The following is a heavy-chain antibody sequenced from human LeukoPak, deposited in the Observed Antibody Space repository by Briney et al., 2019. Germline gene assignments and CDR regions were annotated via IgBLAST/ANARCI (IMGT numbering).Heavy chain of an antibody. D-gene: IGHD3/OR15-3a*01. V-gene: IGHV4-31*03. CDR3: ARISSRGLGFDI. CDR1: GGSIFSGGYY. Sequence: SETLSLTCTVSGGSIFSGGYYWSWIRQHPGNGLEWIGYIYYSGTTYYNPSLKNRVTISMDTSKNQLSLKLSSVTAADTAVYYCARISSRGLGFDIWGQGSMVTVSS. CDR2: IYYSGTT. J-gene: IGHJ3*02.